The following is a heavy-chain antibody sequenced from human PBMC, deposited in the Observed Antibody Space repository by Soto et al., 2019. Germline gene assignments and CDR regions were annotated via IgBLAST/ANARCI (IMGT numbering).Heavy chain of an antibody. J-gene: IGHJ4*02. Sequence: EVQLVESGGGLVQPGGSLILSCAASGFTFSSYWMSWVRQAPGKGLEWVANIKHDGSETYYVDSVKGRFTISRDNAKNSLYLKMHSLRAEDTAVYYCASDLASTTIPNYCGPGTLVTVSS. CDR3: ASDLASTTIPNY. CDR2: IKHDGSET. V-gene: IGHV3-7*04. D-gene: IGHD4-17*01. CDR1: GFTFSSYW.